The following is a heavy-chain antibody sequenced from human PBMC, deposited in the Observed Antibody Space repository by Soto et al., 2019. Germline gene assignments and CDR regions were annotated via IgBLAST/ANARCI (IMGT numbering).Heavy chain of an antibody. Sequence: SETLSLTCTVSGGSASSADHYWSWIRQHPGKGLEWIGYIYYTGSTYYNPSLKSRVSISVDTSKNQFSLKLSSLTAADTAMYYRARANPVSVRSWFDPWGQGTLVTVSS. CDR2: IYYTGST. CDR1: GGSASSADHY. V-gene: IGHV4-31*03. J-gene: IGHJ5*02. CDR3: ARANPVSVRSWFDP.